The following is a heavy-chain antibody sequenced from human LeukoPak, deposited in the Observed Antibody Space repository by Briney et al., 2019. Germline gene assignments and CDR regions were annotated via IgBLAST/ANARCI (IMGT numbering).Heavy chain of an antibody. CDR2: IKEDGSDK. V-gene: IGHV3-7*01. CDR1: GFTFSTCW. CDR3: AKGGHYNFDY. Sequence: GGSLRLSCAASGFTFSTCWMKWVRQAPGKGLEWVASIKEDGSDKYYVDSVKGRFSISRDNAKNSLYLQMNSLRTEDTAVYYCAKGGHYNFDYWGQGTLVTVSS. J-gene: IGHJ4*02. D-gene: IGHD4-11*01.